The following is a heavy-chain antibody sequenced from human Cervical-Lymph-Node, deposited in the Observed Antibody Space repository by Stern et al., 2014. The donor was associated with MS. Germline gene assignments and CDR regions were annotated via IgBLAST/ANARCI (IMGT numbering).Heavy chain of an antibody. CDR3: TRVWGDPIVFDN. Sequence: QVQLQESGPGLVKPSQTLSLTCTVSGGSIYSGGYYWSWIRQLPGKGLEXIGYIYFSGVAYYTPSLKSRATISVDTSKNQFSLRLTSVTAADTAVYYCTRVWGDPIVFDNWGQGTLVTVTS. CDR2: IYFSGVA. CDR1: GGSIYSGGYY. D-gene: IGHD2-21*02. V-gene: IGHV4-31*03. J-gene: IGHJ4*02.